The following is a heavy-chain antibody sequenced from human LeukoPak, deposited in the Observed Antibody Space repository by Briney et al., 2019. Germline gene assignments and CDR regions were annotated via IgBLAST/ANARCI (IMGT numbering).Heavy chain of an antibody. CDR2: IYYTGST. CDR3: ARKYYYDSERGAFEM. V-gene: IGHV4-59*01. Sequence: PSETLSLTCTVSGGSISGYYWTWIRQPPGKGLEWIGQIYYTGSTNYSPSLKSRLTMSVDTSKNQFSLRLSSVTPADTAVYYCARKYYYDSERGAFEMWGQGTVVSVTS. D-gene: IGHD3-22*01. J-gene: IGHJ3*02. CDR1: GGSISGYY.